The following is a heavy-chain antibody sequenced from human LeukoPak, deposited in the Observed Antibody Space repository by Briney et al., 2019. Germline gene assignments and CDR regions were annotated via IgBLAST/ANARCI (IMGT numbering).Heavy chain of an antibody. CDR1: GYTFTGYY. CDR3: ARGPTSYYYDSSGYYSPYNWFDP. CDR2: INPNSGGT. Sequence: ASVKVSCKASGYTFTGYYMHWVRQAPGQGLEWMGWINPNSGGTNYAQKFQGWVTMTRDTSISTAYMELSRLRSDDTAVYYCARGPTSYYYDSSGYYSPYNWFDPWGQGTLVTVPS. J-gene: IGHJ5*02. V-gene: IGHV1-2*04. D-gene: IGHD3-22*01.